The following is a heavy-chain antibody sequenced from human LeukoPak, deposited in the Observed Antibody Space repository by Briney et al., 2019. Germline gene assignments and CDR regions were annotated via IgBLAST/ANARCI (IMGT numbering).Heavy chain of an antibody. D-gene: IGHD6-13*01. J-gene: IGHJ5*02. CDR1: GYTFTSYY. V-gene: IGHV1-46*01. Sequence: ASVKVSCKASGYTFTSYYMHWGRQAPGQGLEWMGIINPSGGSTSYAQKFQGRVTMTRDTSTRTVYMELSSLRSEDTAAYYCARVKAAAGTFDPWGQGTLVTVSS. CDR3: ARVKAAAGTFDP. CDR2: INPSGGST.